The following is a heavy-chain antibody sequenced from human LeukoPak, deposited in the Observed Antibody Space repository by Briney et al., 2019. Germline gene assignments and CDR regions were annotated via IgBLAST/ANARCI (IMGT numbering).Heavy chain of an antibody. CDR2: MSYSGNT. D-gene: IGHD2-8*01. CDR1: GDSISSAGYY. CDR3: ARDTKWYFDP. J-gene: IGHJ4*02. Sequence: PSETLSLTCTVSGDSISSAGYYWSWIRQPPGKGLEWIGYMSYSGNTYYSPSLRSRVSISVDTSKNHFSLKLTSVTAADTAVYYCARDTKWYFDPWGQGTLVTVSS. V-gene: IGHV4-31*03.